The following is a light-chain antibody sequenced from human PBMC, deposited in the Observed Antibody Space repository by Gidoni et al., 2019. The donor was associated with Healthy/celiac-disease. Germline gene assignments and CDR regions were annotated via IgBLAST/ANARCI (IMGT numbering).Light chain of an antibody. Sequence: DIQMTQSPSSLSASVGDSVTITCRASQIISNYLNWYQQKPGKAPKLLIYGASSLQSGVPSRFSGSGSGTDFTLTISSLQPEDFATYYCQQSYSTPRTCGQGTKVEIK. J-gene: IGKJ1*01. V-gene: IGKV1-39*01. CDR3: QQSYSTPRT. CDR1: QIISNY. CDR2: GAS.